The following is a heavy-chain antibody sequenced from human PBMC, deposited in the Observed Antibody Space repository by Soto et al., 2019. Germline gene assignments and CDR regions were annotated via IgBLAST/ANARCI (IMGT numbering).Heavy chain of an antibody. CDR2: MSYDGSNK. D-gene: IGHD1-1*01. CDR1: GFTFSSYA. CDR3: LEGEPLGDY. J-gene: IGHJ4*02. Sequence: QVQLVESGGGVVQPGRSLRLSCAASGFTFSSYAMHWVRQAPGKGLEWVAVMSYDGSNKYYADSVKGRFTISRDNSKNTLYLQMNSLRAEDTAVYYCLEGEPLGDYWGQGTLVTVSS. V-gene: IGHV3-30-3*01.